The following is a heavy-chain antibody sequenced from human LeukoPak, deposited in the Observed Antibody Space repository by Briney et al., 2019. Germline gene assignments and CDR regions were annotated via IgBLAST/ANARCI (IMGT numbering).Heavy chain of an antibody. CDR1: GGSFSGYS. V-gene: IGHV4-34*01. Sequence: PSETLSLTCAFSGGSFSGYSWSWIRQTPGQGLEWLGESNHRGSTNYNPSLKSRVTISVDASKSQFSLKLSSVTAADTAVYYCARVSRWFLAVAGYADYWGKGTQVTVSS. D-gene: IGHD6-19*01. J-gene: IGHJ4*02. CDR3: ARVSRWFLAVAGYADY. CDR2: SNHRGST.